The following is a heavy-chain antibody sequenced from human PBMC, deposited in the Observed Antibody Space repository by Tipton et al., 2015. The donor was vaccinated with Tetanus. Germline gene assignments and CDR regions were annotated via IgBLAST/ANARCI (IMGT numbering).Heavy chain of an antibody. Sequence: SLRLSCAASGFTFSSYAMSWVRQAPGKGLEWVSAISGSGGSTYFADSVKGRFTISRDNSKNTLYLQMNSLRAEDTALYYCAKCRLGGHYYELDYWGQGTLVTVAS. CDR2: ISGSGGST. D-gene: IGHD1-26*01. J-gene: IGHJ4*02. V-gene: IGHV3-23*01. CDR1: GFTFSSYA. CDR3: AKCRLGGHYYELDY.